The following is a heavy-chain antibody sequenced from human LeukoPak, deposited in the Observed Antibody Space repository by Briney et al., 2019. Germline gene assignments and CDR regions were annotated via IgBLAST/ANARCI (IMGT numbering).Heavy chain of an antibody. CDR3: ARGDSSGSFDY. D-gene: IGHD3-22*01. V-gene: IGHV4-4*07. CDR1: VGSISSYY. Sequence: SETLSLTCTVSVGSISSYYWSWIWQPAGKGLEWIGRVYTNGNTNYNPSFKSRVTMSVDTSKNQFSLKLSSVTAADTAVYYCARGDSSGSFDYWGQGTLVTVSS. J-gene: IGHJ4*02. CDR2: VYTNGNT.